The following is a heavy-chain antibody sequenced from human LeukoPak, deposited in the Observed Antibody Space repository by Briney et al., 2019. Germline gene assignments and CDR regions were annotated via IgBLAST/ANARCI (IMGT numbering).Heavy chain of an antibody. CDR1: GFPFSRYA. D-gene: IGHD3-16*01. CDR3: AKDGGDWYYFDY. Sequence: GSLRLSCAASGFPFSRYAMSWVRQAPGKGLEWVSAISGSGGSTYYADSVKGRFTISRDNSKNTLYLQMNSLRAEDTAVYYCAKDGGDWYYFDYWGQETLVTVSS. V-gene: IGHV3-23*01. CDR2: ISGSGGST. J-gene: IGHJ4*02.